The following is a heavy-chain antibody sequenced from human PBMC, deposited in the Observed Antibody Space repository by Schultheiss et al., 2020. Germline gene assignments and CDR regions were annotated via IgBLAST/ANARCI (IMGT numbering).Heavy chain of an antibody. CDR1: GFTFNSHT. D-gene: IGHD3-10*01. Sequence: GGSLRLSCAASGFTFNSHTMGWVRQAPGKGLEWVSDISWNSGSIGYADSVKGRFTISRDNSKNTLYLQMNSLRAEDTAVYYCARAYASGSILGFDLWGQGPLVTVSS. CDR2: ISWNSGSI. V-gene: IGHV3-23*01. CDR3: ARAYASGSILGFDL. J-gene: IGHJ4*02.